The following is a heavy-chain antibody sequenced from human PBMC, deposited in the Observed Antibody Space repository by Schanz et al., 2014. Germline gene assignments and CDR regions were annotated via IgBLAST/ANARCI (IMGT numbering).Heavy chain of an antibody. V-gene: IGHV1-69*02. CDR2: FIPILDVG. J-gene: IGHJ3*02. CDR1: GGTFSSYT. CDR3: ATGNMPGSFDT. D-gene: IGHD2-2*01. Sequence: QVQLVQSEAEVKKPGSSVKVSCKASGGTFSSYTISWVRQARGQGLEWVGRFIPILDVGNYAQQFQGIVTFTADKSTSTDYMELSSLRSEDTALYYCATGNMPGSFDTWGQGTMVTVSS.